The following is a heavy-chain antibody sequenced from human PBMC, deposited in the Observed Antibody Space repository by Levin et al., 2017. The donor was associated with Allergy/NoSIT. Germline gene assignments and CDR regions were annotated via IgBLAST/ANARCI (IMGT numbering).Heavy chain of an antibody. V-gene: IGHV3-11*01. D-gene: IGHD6-19*01. CDR1: GFTFNNVY. J-gene: IGHJ4*02. Sequence: PGGSLRLSCSTSGFTFNNVYMSWIRQAPGKGLEWVSFISSSGSTYSYADSVKGRFTISRDNAKNFFYLQMNDLRVEDTAVYYCARDRGAVAGSYFDYWGQGTLVTVSS. CDR2: ISSSGSTY. CDR3: ARDRGAVAGSYFDY.